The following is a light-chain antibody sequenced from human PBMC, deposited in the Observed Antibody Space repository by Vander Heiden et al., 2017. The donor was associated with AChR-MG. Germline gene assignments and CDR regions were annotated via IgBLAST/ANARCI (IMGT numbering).Light chain of an antibody. CDR1: QGISSY. Sequence: DIQLTQSPPFLSASVGDRVTITCRASQGISSYLAWYLQKPGRAPKLLIYAASTLQSGVPSRFSGSGSGTEFTLTISSLQPEDFATYYCQQLNTYPQTFGQRTKVEI. J-gene: IGKJ1*01. CDR3: QQLNTYPQT. CDR2: AAS. V-gene: IGKV1-9*01.